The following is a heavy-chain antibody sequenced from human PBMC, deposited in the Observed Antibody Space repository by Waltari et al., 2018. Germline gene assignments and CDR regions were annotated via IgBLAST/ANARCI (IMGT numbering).Heavy chain of an antibody. CDR2: IYPGDSDT. CDR3: ARQRVDYYGSGSFFELDY. D-gene: IGHD3-10*01. CDR1: GYSFTRYW. J-gene: IGHJ4*02. V-gene: IGHV5-51*01. Sequence: EVQLVQSGAAGKKPGESLKISCKGSGYSFTRYWIGWVRQMPGKCLEWMGIIYPGDSDTRYSPSFQGQVTISADKSISTAYLQWSSLKASDTAMYYCARQRVDYYGSGSFFELDYWGQGTLVTVSS.